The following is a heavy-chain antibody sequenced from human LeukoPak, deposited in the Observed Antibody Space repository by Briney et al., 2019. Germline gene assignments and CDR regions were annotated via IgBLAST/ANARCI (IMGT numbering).Heavy chain of an antibody. Sequence: PSQTLSLTCTVSGGSISSGNFFWSWLRQRPGKGLEWSGYISYSGSTYYNPSLKSRVTISVDTSKNQLSLKLSSGTAADTAVYYCARGGLTRQSDAFHIWGQGTMVSVSS. CDR2: ISYSGST. CDR1: GGSISSGNFF. J-gene: IGHJ3*02. CDR3: ARGGLTRQSDAFHI. V-gene: IGHV4-31*03. D-gene: IGHD4/OR15-4a*01.